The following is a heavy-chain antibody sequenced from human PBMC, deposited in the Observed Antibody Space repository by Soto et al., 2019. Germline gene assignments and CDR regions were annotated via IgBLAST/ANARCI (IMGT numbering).Heavy chain of an antibody. Sequence: ASVKVSCKASGYTFTGYYMHWVRQAPGQGLEWMGWINPNSGGTNYAQKFQGRVTMTGDTSISTAYMELSRLRSDDTAVYYCAKITMVRGDLDYYGMDVWGQGTTVTVSS. D-gene: IGHD3-10*01. V-gene: IGHV1-2*02. J-gene: IGHJ6*02. CDR3: AKITMVRGDLDYYGMDV. CDR1: GYTFTGYY. CDR2: INPNSGGT.